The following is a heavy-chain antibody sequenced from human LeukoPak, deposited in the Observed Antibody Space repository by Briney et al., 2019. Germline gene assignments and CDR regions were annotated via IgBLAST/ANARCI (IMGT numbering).Heavy chain of an antibody. V-gene: IGHV5-51*01. CDR3: ARGFCTTDNCDTWFDP. Sequence: GESLKISCKGSGYSFTTFWIGWVRQMPGKGLEWMAIINPGDSETRFSPSFQGQVTISADKSISTAYLQWSSLKASDTAMYYCARGFCTTDNCDTWFDPWGQGTLVTVSS. CDR1: GYSFTTFW. CDR2: INPGDSET. J-gene: IGHJ5*02. D-gene: IGHD2/OR15-2a*01.